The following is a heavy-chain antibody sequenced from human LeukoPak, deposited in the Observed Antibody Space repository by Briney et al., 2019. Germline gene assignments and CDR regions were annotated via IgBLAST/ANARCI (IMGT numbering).Heavy chain of an antibody. J-gene: IGHJ4*02. CDR2: IYYSGST. CDR1: GGSISSYY. CDR3: ARERQQLSTYYFDY. V-gene: IGHV4-59*01. D-gene: IGHD6-13*01. Sequence: SETLSLTCTVSGGSISSYYWSWIRQPPGKGLEGIGYIYYSGSTNYNPSLKSRVTISVDTSKNQFSLKLSSVTAADTAVYYCARERQQLSTYYFDYWGQGTLVTVSS.